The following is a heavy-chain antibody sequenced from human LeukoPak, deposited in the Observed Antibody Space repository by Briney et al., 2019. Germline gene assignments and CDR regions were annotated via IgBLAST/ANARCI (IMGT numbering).Heavy chain of an antibody. CDR3: ARESYNWSYSVYYYMDV. V-gene: IGHV3-48*03. Sequence: SGGSLRLSCAASGFTFSSYEMNWVRQAPGKGLEWVSYISSSGSTIYYADSVKGRFTISRDNAKNSLYLQMNSLRAEDTAVYYCARESYNWSYSVYYYMDVWGKGTTVTVSS. J-gene: IGHJ6*03. CDR1: GFTFSSYE. D-gene: IGHD1-7*01. CDR2: ISSSGSTI.